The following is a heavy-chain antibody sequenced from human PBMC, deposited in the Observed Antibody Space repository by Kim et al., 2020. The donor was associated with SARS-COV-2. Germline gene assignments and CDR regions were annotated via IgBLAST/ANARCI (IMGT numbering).Heavy chain of an antibody. J-gene: IGHJ4*02. V-gene: IGHV3-33*05. Sequence: GGSLRLSCAASGFTFSSYGMHWVRQAPGKGLEWVAVISYDGSNKYYADSVKGRFTISRDNSKNTLYLQMNSLRAEDTAVYYCARDSAVTSGSYYFPSVGPQAQFSNNFDYWGQGTLVTVSS. D-gene: IGHD3-10*01. CDR2: ISYDGSNK. CDR3: ARDSAVTSGSYYFPSVGPQAQFSNNFDY. CDR1: GFTFSSYG.